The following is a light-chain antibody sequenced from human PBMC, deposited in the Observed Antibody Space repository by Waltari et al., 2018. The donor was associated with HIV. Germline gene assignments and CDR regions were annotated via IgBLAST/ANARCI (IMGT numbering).Light chain of an antibody. Sequence: SALTQPASVSGSPGQSITIPCIGTSSDVGSYDIVYWYQQDPGKAPKDRIYELLTRPSGVSNRVSRSKAGNTASLTISGLQADDESDYYCCSYTTTSASVFGGGTKLTVL. V-gene: IGLV2-23*02. J-gene: IGLJ3*02. CDR1: SSDVGSYDI. CDR2: ELL. CDR3: CSYTTTSASV.